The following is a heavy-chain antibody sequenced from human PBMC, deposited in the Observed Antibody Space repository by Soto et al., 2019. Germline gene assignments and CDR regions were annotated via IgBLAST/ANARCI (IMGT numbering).Heavy chain of an antibody. Sequence: SVKVYCQGSGYAFSNYAIHWVRQAPGQRLEWMGWINAGNGNTKSSQKFQGRVTITRDTSASTAYMELSSLRSEDTAVYYCARGSPPTFDYWGQGTLVTVSS. CDR3: ARGSPPTFDY. V-gene: IGHV1-3*01. J-gene: IGHJ4*02. CDR2: INAGNGNT. CDR1: GYAFSNYA. D-gene: IGHD1-26*01.